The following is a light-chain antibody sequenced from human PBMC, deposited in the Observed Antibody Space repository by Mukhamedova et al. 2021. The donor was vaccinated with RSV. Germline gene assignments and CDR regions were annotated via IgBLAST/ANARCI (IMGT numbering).Light chain of an antibody. CDR3: LQYNSYPFT. CDR2: AAS. Sequence: WYQRRVHGKAPKRLIYAASSLQSGVPSRFSGSGSGTEFSLTINSLQPEDFATYYCLQYNSYPFTFGQGTRLEIK. J-gene: IGKJ5*01. V-gene: IGKV1-17*01.